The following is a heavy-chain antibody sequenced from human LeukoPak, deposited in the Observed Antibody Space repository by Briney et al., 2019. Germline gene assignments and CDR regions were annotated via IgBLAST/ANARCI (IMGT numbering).Heavy chain of an antibody. CDR1: GGSISSYY. CDR2: IYYSGST. J-gene: IGHJ6*03. Sequence: PSETLSLTCTVSGGSISSYYWSWIRQPPGKGLEWIGYIYYSGSTNYNPSLKSRVTISVDTSKNQFSLKLSSVTAADTAVYYCASCAGTSCYYYYYVDVWGKGTTVTVSS. CDR3: ASCAGTSCYYYYYVDV. D-gene: IGHD2-2*01. V-gene: IGHV4-59*01.